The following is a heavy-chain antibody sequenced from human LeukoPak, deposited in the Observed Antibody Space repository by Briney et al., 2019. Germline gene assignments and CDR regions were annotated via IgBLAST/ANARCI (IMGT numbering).Heavy chain of an antibody. CDR2: ISSSGTII. CDR1: GFTFSTYT. Sequence: GGSLRLSCAASGFTFSTYTMNWVRQAPGKGLEWVSYISSSGTIIYYADSVKGRFTISRDNAKNSLYLQMNSLRAEDTAVHYCARGDRYDWDYYYMDVWGKGTTVTISS. D-gene: IGHD1-20*01. V-gene: IGHV3-48*04. CDR3: ARGDRYDWDYYYMDV. J-gene: IGHJ6*03.